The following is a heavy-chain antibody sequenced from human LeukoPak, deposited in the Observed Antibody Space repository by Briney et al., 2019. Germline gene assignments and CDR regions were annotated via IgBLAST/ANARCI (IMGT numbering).Heavy chain of an antibody. CDR1: GFSFDDYV. D-gene: IGHD6-13*01. J-gene: IGHJ4*02. Sequence: GGSLRLSCAASGFSFDDYVMHWVRQVPGKGLEWVSLISWDGGSTYYADSVKGRFTISRDNSKNSLYLQMNSLRAEDTGLYYCAKGASSWYGVSDYWGQGTLVTVSS. V-gene: IGHV3-43D*03. CDR3: AKGASSWYGVSDY. CDR2: ISWDGGST.